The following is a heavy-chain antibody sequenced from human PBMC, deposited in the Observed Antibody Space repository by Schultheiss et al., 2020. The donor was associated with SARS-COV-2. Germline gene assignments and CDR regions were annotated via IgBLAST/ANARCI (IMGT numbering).Heavy chain of an antibody. V-gene: IGHV4-39*07. CDR1: GGSISSSSYY. CDR3: ARGQLRFLEWTKNNWFDP. D-gene: IGHD3-3*01. J-gene: IGHJ5*02. Sequence: SQTLSLTCTVSGGSISSSSYYWSWIRQPPGKGLEWIGEINHSGSTNYNPSLKSRVTISVDTSKNQFSLKLSSVTAADTAVYYCARGQLRFLEWTKNNWFDPWGQGTLVTVSS. CDR2: INHSGST.